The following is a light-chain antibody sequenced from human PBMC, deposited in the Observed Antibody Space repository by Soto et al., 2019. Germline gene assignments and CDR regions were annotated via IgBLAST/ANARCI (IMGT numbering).Light chain of an antibody. CDR2: DVT. CDR1: SSDVGGYNF. J-gene: IGLJ1*01. CDR3: SSYTSSSSLYV. V-gene: IGLV2-14*03. Sequence: QSALTQPASVSGSPGQSITISCTGTSSDVGGYNFVSWYQQHPCKVPKVMIYDVTNRPSGVSTRFSGSKSGNTASRTISGLQAEDEADYYCSSYTSSSSLYVFGTGTKLTVL.